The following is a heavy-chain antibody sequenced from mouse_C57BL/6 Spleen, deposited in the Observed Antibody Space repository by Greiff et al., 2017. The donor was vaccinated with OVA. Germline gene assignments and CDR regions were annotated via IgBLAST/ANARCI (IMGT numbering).Heavy chain of an antibody. CDR1: GFNIKDYY. D-gene: IGHD1-1*01. V-gene: IGHV14-1*01. Sequence: EVQLQQSGAELVRPGASVKLSCTASGFNIKDYYMHWVKQRPEQGLEWIGRIDPEDGDTEYAPKFQGKATMTADTSSNTAYLQLSSLTSEDTAVYYCTSLLPSPDWYFDVWGTGTTVTVSS. CDR2: IDPEDGDT. CDR3: TSLLPSPDWYFDV. J-gene: IGHJ1*03.